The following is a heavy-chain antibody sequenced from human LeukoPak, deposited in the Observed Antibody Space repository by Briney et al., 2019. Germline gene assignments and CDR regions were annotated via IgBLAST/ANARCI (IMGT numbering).Heavy chain of an antibody. CDR1: GYTFTSYG. D-gene: IGHD6-13*01. CDR2: ISAYNGNT. V-gene: IGHV1-18*01. CDR3: ARDDGDSSSWPDY. Sequence: GASVKVSCKASGYTFTSYGISWVRRAPGQGLEWMGWISAYNGNTNYAQKLQGRVTMTRDTSISTAYMELSRLRSDDTAVYYCARDDGDSSSWPDYWGQGTLVTVSS. J-gene: IGHJ4*02.